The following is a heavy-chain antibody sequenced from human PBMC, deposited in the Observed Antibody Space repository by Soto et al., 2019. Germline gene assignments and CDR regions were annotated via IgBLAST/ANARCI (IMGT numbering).Heavy chain of an antibody. V-gene: IGHV6-1*01. CDR3: VRDGVRHQLPYYFYY. D-gene: IGHD2-2*01. CDR1: GDSVSSNSAA. J-gene: IGHJ4*02. CDR2: TYYRSKWYN. Sequence: SQTLSLTCAISGDSVSSNSAAWNWIRQSPSRGLEWLGRTYYRSKWYNDYAVSVKRRITFNPDTSRNQFSLHLNSVTPEDTAVYYCVRDGVRHQLPYYFYYFGQGTLVTVSS.